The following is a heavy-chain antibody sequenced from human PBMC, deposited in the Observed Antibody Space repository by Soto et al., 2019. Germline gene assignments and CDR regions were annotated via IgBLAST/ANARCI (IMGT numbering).Heavy chain of an antibody. J-gene: IGHJ3*02. Sequence: GGSLRLSCAASRFTFSTYAMSWVRQAPGKGLEWVSGISGGGDTSYADSVRGRFTCSRDNSKNTLYLQMNSLRAEDTALYYCAKSLFGGPDIWGQGTMVTVSS. D-gene: IGHD2-15*01. V-gene: IGHV3-23*01. CDR2: ISGGGDT. CDR1: RFTFSTYA. CDR3: AKSLFGGPDI.